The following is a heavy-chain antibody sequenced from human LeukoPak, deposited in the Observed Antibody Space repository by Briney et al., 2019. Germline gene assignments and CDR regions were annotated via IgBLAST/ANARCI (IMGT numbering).Heavy chain of an antibody. J-gene: IGHJ6*04. V-gene: IGHV4-30-4*01. CDR3: ARDPGLLWFGELFSDYGMDV. D-gene: IGHD3-10*01. CDR2: IYYSGST. CDR1: GGSISSGDYY. Sequence: SETLSLTCTVSGGSISSGDYYWSWIRQPPGKGLEWIGYIYYSGSTYYNPSLKSRVTISVDTSKNQFSLKLSSVTAADTAVYYCARDPGLLWFGELFSDYGMDVWGKGTTVTVSS.